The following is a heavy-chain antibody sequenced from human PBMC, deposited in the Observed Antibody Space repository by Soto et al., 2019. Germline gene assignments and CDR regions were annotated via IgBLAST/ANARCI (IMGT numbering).Heavy chain of an antibody. Sequence: PSETLSLTCSVYGGSFSENYRSWIRQAPGKGLEWIGEINPGGRSNYNPSLKSRVIVSVDTSKNQISLKLRSVTAADTAVYYCARAFGGRYCSSTSCYRWFSPWGQGTLVTVSS. V-gene: IGHV4-34*01. J-gene: IGHJ5*02. D-gene: IGHD2-2*02. CDR1: GGSFSENY. CDR3: ARAFGGRYCSSTSCYRWFSP. CDR2: INPGGRS.